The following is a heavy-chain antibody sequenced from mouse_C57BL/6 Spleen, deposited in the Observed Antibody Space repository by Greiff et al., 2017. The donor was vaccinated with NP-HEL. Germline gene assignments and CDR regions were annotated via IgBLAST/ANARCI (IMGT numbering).Heavy chain of an antibody. D-gene: IGHD1-1*01. Sequence: QVQLKQPGAELVRPGSSVKLSCKASGYTFTSYWMDWVKQRPGQGLEWIGNIYPSDSETHYNQKFKDKATLTVDKSSSTAYMQLSSLTSEDSAVYYCARITTVVATRPLYAMDYWGQGTSVTVSS. CDR2: IYPSDSET. CDR3: ARITTVVATRPLYAMDY. CDR1: GYTFTSYW. J-gene: IGHJ4*01. V-gene: IGHV1-61*01.